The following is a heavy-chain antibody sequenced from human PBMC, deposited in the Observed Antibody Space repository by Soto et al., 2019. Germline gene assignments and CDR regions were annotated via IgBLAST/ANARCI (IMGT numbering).Heavy chain of an antibody. V-gene: IGHV4-61*01. CDR1: GGSVSSGSYY. CDR2: IYNSGST. J-gene: IGHJ4*02. D-gene: IGHD6-13*01. CDR3: ARQGSSNYYFDY. Sequence: PSETLCLTCTVSGGSVSSGSYYWSWIRQPPGKGLEWVGFIYNSGSTNYNPSLKSRVSISLDTSKNQFSLKVSSVTATDTAVYYCARQGSSNYYFDYWGRGTLVTVSS.